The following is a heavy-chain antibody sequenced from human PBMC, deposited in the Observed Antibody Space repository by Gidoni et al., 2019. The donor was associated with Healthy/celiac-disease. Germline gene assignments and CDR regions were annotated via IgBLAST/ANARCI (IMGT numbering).Heavy chain of an antibody. CDR1: GFTFSRYA. V-gene: IGHV3-23*01. D-gene: IGHD1-1*01. CDR2: ISGSGGST. CDR3: AKARRLLEYFDY. J-gene: IGHJ4*02. Sequence: EVQLLESGGGLVQPGGSLRPSCAASGFTFSRYAMSWVRQAPGKGLEWVSAISGSGGSTYYADSVKGRFTISRDNSKNTLYLQMNSLRAEDTAVYYCAKARRLLEYFDYWGQGTLVTVSS.